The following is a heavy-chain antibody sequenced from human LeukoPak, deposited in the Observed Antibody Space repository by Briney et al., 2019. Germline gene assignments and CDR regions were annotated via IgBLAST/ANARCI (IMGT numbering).Heavy chain of an antibody. CDR1: GYSFSSYW. D-gene: IGHD6-19*01. CDR2: IYPGDSDT. J-gene: IGHJ1*01. CDR3: ARRDYTSGRTYFHH. V-gene: IGHV5-51*01. Sequence: GESLKISCKVSGYSFSSYWIGWVRQMPGKGLEWMGIIYPGDSDTIYSPSFQGQVTISVDKSNSTAYLQWSSLKASDTAMYYCARRDYTSGRTYFHHWGQGTLVTVSS.